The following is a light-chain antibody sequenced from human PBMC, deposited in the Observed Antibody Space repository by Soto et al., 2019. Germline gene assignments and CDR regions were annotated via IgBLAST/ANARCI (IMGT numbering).Light chain of an antibody. CDR2: RNS. J-gene: IGLJ1*01. V-gene: IGLV1-47*01. CDR3: AAWDDNLSGFYV. Sequence: QAVVTQSPSASGTPGQRVTISCSGSASTIGRNYVYWDQQLPGTAPKLLIYRNSQRPSGVPDRFSGSKSGTSASLAISGLRSEDEADYYCAAWDDNLSGFYVFGDGTKLTVL. CDR1: ASTIGRNY.